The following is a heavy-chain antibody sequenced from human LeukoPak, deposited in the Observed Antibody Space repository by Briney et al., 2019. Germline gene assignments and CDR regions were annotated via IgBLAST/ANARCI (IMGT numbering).Heavy chain of an antibody. CDR1: GYTFTSYG. V-gene: IGHV1-2*02. Sequence: GASVKVSCKASGYTFTSYGISWVRQAPGQGLEWMGWINPNSGGTNYAQKFQGRVTMTRDTSISTAYMELSSLRSEDTAVYYCAAIVVVPAAIPWGQGTLVTVSS. J-gene: IGHJ5*02. CDR3: AAIVVVPAAIP. CDR2: INPNSGGT. D-gene: IGHD2-2*01.